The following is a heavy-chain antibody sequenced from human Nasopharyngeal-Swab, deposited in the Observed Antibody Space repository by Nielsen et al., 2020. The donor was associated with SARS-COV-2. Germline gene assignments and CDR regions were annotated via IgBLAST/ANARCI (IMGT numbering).Heavy chain of an antibody. J-gene: IGHJ5*02. D-gene: IGHD6-19*01. CDR1: GFSLRASGVG. CDR3: AHRGIAVASGWFDP. V-gene: IGHV2-5*02. CDR2: IYWDDDK. Sequence: SSPTLVYPTPTLTLTCTFSGFSLRASGVGVGWIRQLPGKALEWLALIYWDDDKRYSPSLKSRLTITKNTSKNQVVLTMTNMDPVDTATYYCAHRGIAVASGWFDPWGQGTLVTVSS.